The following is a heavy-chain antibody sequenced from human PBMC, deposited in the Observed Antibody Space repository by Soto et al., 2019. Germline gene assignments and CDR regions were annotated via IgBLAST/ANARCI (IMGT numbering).Heavy chain of an antibody. Sequence: QLRESGPGLVKPSQTLSLTCTVSGTPINSADFYWTWIRQPPGKGLEWIGYIYYSGTTFHNPSLRSRISMSVDTSKNQFSLRLNSVTAADTAVYYCDRGYDFAGFSPYGLDVWGQGTTVTVSS. CDR3: DRGYDFAGFSPYGLDV. CDR2: IYYSGTT. J-gene: IGHJ6*02. V-gene: IGHV4-30-4*01. D-gene: IGHD3-3*01. CDR1: GTPINSADFY.